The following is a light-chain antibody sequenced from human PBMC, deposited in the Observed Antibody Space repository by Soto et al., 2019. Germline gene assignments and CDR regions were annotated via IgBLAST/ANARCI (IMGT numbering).Light chain of an antibody. CDR2: EVT. V-gene: IGLV2-8*01. J-gene: IGLJ1*01. CDR3: SSYAGANRV. Sequence: QSALTQPPSASGSPGQSVTISCTGTSSDVGANNYVSWYQQHPGKAPKLMIYEVTKRPSGVPERFSGSKSGNTASLTVSGLQAEDEADYYCSSYAGANRVFGTGTKLTFL. CDR1: SSDVGANNY.